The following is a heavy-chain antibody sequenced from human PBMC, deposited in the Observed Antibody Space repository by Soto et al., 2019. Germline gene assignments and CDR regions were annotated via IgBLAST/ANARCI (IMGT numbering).Heavy chain of an antibody. Sequence: QVQLVQSGAEVKKPGASVKVSCKASGYTFTSYAMHWVRQAPGQRLEWMGWINAGNGNTKYSQKFQGRFTITRDTSASTAYMELSSLRSEGTAVYYCARGGPSLSSWMFDPWGQGTLVTVSS. J-gene: IGHJ5*02. CDR3: ARGGPSLSSWMFDP. D-gene: IGHD6-13*01. CDR1: GYTFTSYA. CDR2: INAGNGNT. V-gene: IGHV1-3*01.